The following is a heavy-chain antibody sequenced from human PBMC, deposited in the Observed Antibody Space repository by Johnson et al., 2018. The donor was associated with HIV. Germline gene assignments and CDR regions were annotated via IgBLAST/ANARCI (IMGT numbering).Heavy chain of an antibody. CDR1: GFTFSSYA. CDR2: ISYDGGNK. V-gene: IGHV3-30-3*01. Sequence: QVQLVESGGGVVQPGRSLRLSCAASGFTFSSYAMHWVRQAPGKGLEWVAVISYDGGNKYYADSVKGRFTISRDNFKNTLYLQMNSLRAEDTAVYYCARDAHRTDDAFDIWGQGTMVTVSS. CDR3: ARDAHRTDDAFDI. J-gene: IGHJ3*02. D-gene: IGHD1-14*01.